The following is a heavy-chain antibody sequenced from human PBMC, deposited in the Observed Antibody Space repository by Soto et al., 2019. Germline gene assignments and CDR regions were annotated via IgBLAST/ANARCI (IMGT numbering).Heavy chain of an antibody. V-gene: IGHV1-2*06. Sequence: GASVKVSCKASGYIFTDYYMHWVRQAPGQELGWMGRINPNSGGTNYAQKFQGRVTMTRDTSISTAYMELRSLRSDDTAVYYCARQYRNWFDPWGQGTLVTVSS. CDR3: ARQYRNWFDP. CDR2: INPNSGGT. D-gene: IGHD1-1*01. CDR1: GYIFTDYY. J-gene: IGHJ5*02.